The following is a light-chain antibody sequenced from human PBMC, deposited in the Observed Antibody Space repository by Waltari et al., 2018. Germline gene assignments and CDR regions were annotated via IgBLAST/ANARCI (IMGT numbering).Light chain of an antibody. CDR1: SSNIGNNI. Sequence: SVLTQPPSASGAPGQRVTISCSGSSSNIGNNIVNWYQQLPGTAPKLLIYSNVPRPSGVPDRFSGSKSDTSASLAISGLQSEDEAHYYCAAWDDRLNGQVFGGGTKLTVL. CDR3: AAWDDRLNGQV. V-gene: IGLV1-44*01. CDR2: SNV. J-gene: IGLJ3*02.